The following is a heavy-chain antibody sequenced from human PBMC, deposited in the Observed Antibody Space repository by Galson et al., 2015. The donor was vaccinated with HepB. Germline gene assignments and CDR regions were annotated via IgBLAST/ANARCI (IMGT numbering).Heavy chain of an antibody. CDR3: ARDWGDGYPGGYFDY. V-gene: IGHV3-21*01. Sequence: SLRLSCAASGFTFSSYSMNWVRQAPGKGLEWVSSISSSSSYIYYADSVKGRFTISRDNAKNSLYLQMSSLRAEDTAVYYCARDWGDGYPGGYFDYWGQGTLVTVSS. D-gene: IGHD5-24*01. J-gene: IGHJ4*02. CDR1: GFTFSSYS. CDR2: ISSSSSYI.